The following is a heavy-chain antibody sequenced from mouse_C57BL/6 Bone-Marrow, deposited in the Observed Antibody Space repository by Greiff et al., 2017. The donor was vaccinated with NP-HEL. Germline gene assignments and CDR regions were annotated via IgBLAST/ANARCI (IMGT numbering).Heavy chain of an antibody. Sequence: EVQLQESGGGLVKPGGSLKLSCAASGFTFSSYTMSWVRQTPEKRLEWVATISGGGGNTYYPDSVKGRFTISRDNAKNTLYLQMSSLRSEDTALYYCARKYYFDYWGQGTTLTVSS. V-gene: IGHV5-9*04. CDR2: ISGGGGNT. CDR3: ARKYYFDY. CDR1: GFTFSSYT. J-gene: IGHJ2*01.